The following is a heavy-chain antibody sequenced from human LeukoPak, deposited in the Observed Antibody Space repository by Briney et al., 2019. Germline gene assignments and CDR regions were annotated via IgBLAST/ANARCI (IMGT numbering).Heavy chain of an antibody. CDR3: ARDGYGSGSSDYYYYYMDV. Sequence: GGSLRLSCAASGFTFSNYAMHWVRQAPAKGLEWMAFIRYDGSNKYYADSVKGRFTISRDNSKNTLYLQMNSLRVEDTAVYYCARDGYGSGSSDYYYYYMDVWGKGTTVTVSS. J-gene: IGHJ6*03. CDR2: IRYDGSNK. D-gene: IGHD3-10*01. CDR1: GFTFSNYA. V-gene: IGHV3-30*02.